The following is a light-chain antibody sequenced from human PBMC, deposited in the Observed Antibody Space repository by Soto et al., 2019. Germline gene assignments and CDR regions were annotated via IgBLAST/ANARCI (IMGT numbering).Light chain of an antibody. CDR2: STD. J-gene: IGLJ2*01. CDR1: TGAVTSGAY. CDR3: LLYFGDAQI. V-gene: IGLV7-43*01. Sequence: QAVVTQEPSLTVSPGGTVTLTCAANTGAVTSGAYPNWLQQKPGQAPMALIYSTDNRHSWTPARFSGSLIGDKAALTLSDVQPEDESDYYCLLYFGDAQIFGGGTRLTVL.